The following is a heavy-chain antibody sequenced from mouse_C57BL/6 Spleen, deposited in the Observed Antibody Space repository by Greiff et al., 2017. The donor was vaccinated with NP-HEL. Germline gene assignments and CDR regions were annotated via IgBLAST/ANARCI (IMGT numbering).Heavy chain of an antibody. CDR3: AIDGSSNPAWYAD. Sequence: QVQLKQSGAELARPGASVKLSCKASGYTFTSYGISWVKQRTGQALEWIGEIYPRSGNTYYNEKFKGRAKLTADKSSSTAYMELRSLTSEVSAVYFSAIDGSSNPAWYADWGQGTLVTVSA. CDR1: GYTFTSYG. V-gene: IGHV1-81*01. D-gene: IGHD1-1*01. J-gene: IGHJ3*01. CDR2: IYPRSGNT.